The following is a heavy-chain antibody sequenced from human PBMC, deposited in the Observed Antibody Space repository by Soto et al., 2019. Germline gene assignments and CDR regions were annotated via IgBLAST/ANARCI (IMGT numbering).Heavy chain of an antibody. D-gene: IGHD3-22*01. CDR2: ISSSGSTI. J-gene: IGHJ4*02. Sequence: QAVGSLRLSCAASGFTFSSYEMNWVRQAPGKGLEWVSYISSSGSTIYYADSVKGRFTISRDNAKNSLYLQMNSLRAEDTAVYYCARGSVDYYDSSGYSRWGQGTLVTVSS. V-gene: IGHV3-48*03. CDR3: ARGSVDYYDSSGYSR. CDR1: GFTFSSYE.